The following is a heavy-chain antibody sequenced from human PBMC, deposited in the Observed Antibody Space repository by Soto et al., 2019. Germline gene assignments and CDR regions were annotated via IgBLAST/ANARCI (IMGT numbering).Heavy chain of an antibody. CDR2: INAGNGNT. CDR3: ARDSITYGYRSSWAAFNWFDP. J-gene: IGHJ5*02. V-gene: IGHV1-3*01. Sequence: QVQLVQSGAEVKKPGASVKVSCKASGYTFTSYAMHWVRQAPGQMLEWMGWINAGNGNTKYSQKFQGRVTITRDTSASTAYMELSSLRSEDTAVYYCARDSITYGYRSSWAAFNWFDPWGQGTLVTVSS. CDR1: GYTFTSYA. D-gene: IGHD6-13*01.